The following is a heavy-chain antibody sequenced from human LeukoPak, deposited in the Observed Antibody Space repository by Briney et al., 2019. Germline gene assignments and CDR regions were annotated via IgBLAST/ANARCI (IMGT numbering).Heavy chain of an antibody. CDR1: GGSFSGYY. Sequence: PSETLSLTCAVYGGSFSGYYWSWIRQPPGKGLEWIGEINHSGSTNYNRSLKSRVTISVDTSKNQFSLKLSSVTAADTAVYYCARRRGSYSALGRHNWFDPWGQGTLVTVSS. J-gene: IGHJ5*02. CDR2: INHSGST. CDR3: ARRRGSYSALGRHNWFDP. D-gene: IGHD1-26*01. V-gene: IGHV4-34*01.